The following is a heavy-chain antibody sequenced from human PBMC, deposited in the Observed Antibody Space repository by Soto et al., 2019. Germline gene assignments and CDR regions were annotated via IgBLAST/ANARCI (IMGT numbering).Heavy chain of an antibody. Sequence: PGGSLRLSCAASGFTFSSYAMSWVRQAPGKGLEWVSAISGSGGSTYYADSVKGRFTISRDNSKNTLYLQMNSLRAEDTAVYYSAKGRYNWNYGWLDPSGQGPLVTVSS. CDR3: AKGRYNWNYGWLDP. J-gene: IGHJ5*02. CDR2: ISGSGGST. CDR1: GFTFSSYA. V-gene: IGHV3-23*01. D-gene: IGHD1-7*01.